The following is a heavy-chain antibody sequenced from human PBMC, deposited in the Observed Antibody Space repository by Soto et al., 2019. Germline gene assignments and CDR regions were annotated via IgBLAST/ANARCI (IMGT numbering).Heavy chain of an antibody. CDR3: AKGGYSSSSGFDY. CDR1: GFTFDDYS. D-gene: IGHD6-6*01. V-gene: IGHV3-9*01. CDR2: ISWNSGSI. J-gene: IGHJ4*02. Sequence: SGVSLRLSCAASGFTFDDYSMHWVRQAPGKGLEWVSGISWNSGSIGYADSVKGRFTISRDNAKNSLYLQMNSLRAEDTALYYCAKGGYSSSSGFDYWGQGPLVTVSS.